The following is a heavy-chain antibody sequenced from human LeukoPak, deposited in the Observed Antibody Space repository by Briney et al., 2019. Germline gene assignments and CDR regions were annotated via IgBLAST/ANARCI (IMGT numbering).Heavy chain of an antibody. CDR3: AKAKTAGTSRYYYYGMDV. Sequence: PGGSLRLSCAASEFTFSSYAMTWVRQAPGKGLEWVSAISASGGSTYYADSVKGRFTISRDNSKNTLYPQMNSLRAEDTAVYCCAKAKTAGTSRYYYYGMDVWGQGTTVTVSS. D-gene: IGHD6-13*01. V-gene: IGHV3-23*01. CDR1: EFTFSSYA. CDR2: ISASGGST. J-gene: IGHJ6*02.